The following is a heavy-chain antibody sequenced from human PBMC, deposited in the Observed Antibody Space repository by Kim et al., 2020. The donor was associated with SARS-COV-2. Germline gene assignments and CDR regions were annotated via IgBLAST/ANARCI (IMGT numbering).Heavy chain of an antibody. CDR2: INHSGST. J-gene: IGHJ5*01. V-gene: IGHV4-34*01. CDR3: ARGRLIVVVVAATPGGWF. Sequence: SETLSLTCAVYGGSFSGYYWSWIRQPPGKGLEWIGEINHSGSTNYNPSLKSRVTISVDTSKNQFSLKLSSVTAADTAVYYCARGRLIVVVVAATPGGWF. CDR1: GGSFSGYY. D-gene: IGHD2-15*01.